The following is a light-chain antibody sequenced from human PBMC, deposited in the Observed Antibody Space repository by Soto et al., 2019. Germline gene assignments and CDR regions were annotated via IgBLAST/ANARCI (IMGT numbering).Light chain of an antibody. Sequence: QSALTQPRSVSGSPGQSVTISCTGTSSDVGGYNYVSWYQQHPGKAPKLIIYAVSGRPSGVPDRFSGSKSGNTASLTISGLQAVDEADYYCCSYAGYYTLVFGGGTKLTVL. CDR2: AVS. CDR1: SSDVGGYNY. CDR3: CSYAGYYTLV. J-gene: IGLJ2*01. V-gene: IGLV2-11*01.